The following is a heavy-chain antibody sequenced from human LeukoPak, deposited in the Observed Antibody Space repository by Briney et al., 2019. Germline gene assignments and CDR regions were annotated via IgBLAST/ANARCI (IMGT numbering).Heavy chain of an antibody. CDR3: ARSHSSRRYYYYYMDV. D-gene: IGHD6-13*01. CDR1: GGSFSGYY. CDR2: INHSGST. J-gene: IGHJ6*03. Sequence: SETLSLTCAVYGGSFSGYYWSWIRPPPGKGLEWIGEINHSGSTNYNPSLKSRVTISGDTSKNQFSLKLSSVTAADTAVYYCARSHSSRRYYYYYMDVWGKGTMVTVSS. V-gene: IGHV4-34*01.